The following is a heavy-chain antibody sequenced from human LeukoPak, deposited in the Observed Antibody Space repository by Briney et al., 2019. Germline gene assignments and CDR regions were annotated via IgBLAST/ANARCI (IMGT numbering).Heavy chain of an antibody. CDR1: VFTFSNAW. J-gene: IGHJ6*02. CDR3: TKAQSYYGMDV. Sequence: GGSLRLSCAASVFTFSNAWMSCVRQAPGKGLEWVGRIKSKTDGGTAGSAAPVKGRFAISRDDSKNTLYLEMNNLKTGDTAVYYCTKAQSYYGMDVWGQGTTVTVSS. D-gene: IGHD4-11*01. CDR2: IKSKTDGGTA. V-gene: IGHV3-15*01.